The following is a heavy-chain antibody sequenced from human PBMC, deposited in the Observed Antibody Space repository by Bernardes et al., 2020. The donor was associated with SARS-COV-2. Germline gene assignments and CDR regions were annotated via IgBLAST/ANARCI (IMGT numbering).Heavy chain of an antibody. J-gene: IGHJ4*02. CDR3: ATELQYDNLY. Sequence: SLRLSCVTSGLDFSNFDMAWVRQTPEKGLEWVSTISRIRNTHYADFVQGRFTISRDDANNALYLQMNNLRVEDTATYYCATELQYDNLYWGQGALVTVSS. V-gene: IGHV3-23*01. CDR2: ISRIRNT. CDR1: GLDFSNFD. D-gene: IGHD3-22*01.